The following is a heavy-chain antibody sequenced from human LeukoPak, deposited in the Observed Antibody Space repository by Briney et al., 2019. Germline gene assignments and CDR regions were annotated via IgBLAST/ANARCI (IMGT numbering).Heavy chain of an antibody. Sequence: SETLSLTCTVSGGSISSYYWSWIRQPAGKGLEWIGRIYTSGSNNYNPSLKSRVTMSVDTSKNQFSLKLSSVTAADTAVYYCARNRADCSSTSCYVYWFDPWGQGTLVTVSS. CDR1: GGSISSYY. V-gene: IGHV4-4*07. J-gene: IGHJ5*02. CDR3: ARNRADCSSTSCYVYWFDP. CDR2: IYTSGSN. D-gene: IGHD2-2*01.